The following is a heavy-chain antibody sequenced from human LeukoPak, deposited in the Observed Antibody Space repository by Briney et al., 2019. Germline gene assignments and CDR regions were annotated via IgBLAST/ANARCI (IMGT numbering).Heavy chain of an antibody. D-gene: IGHD3-22*01. J-gene: IGHJ4*02. CDR3: AKEEKDFYDSSGYYPIDY. CDR2: ISGRGGTT. V-gene: IGHV3-23*01. CDR1: GLTFNNYA. Sequence: PGGSLRLSCAAAGLTFNNYAMTWVRQAPGKGLEWVASISGRGGTTDYADSVKGRFTISRDNSQNTLYLQMNSLRAEDTAVCYCAKEEKDFYDSSGYYPIDYWGQGTLVTVSS.